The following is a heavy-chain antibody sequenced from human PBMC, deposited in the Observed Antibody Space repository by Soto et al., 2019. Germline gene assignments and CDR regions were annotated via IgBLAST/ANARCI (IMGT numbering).Heavy chain of an antibody. J-gene: IGHJ5*02. CDR3: ARGYYDFWSGYYTPNWFDP. CDR1: GYTFTGYY. CDR2: INPNSGGT. D-gene: IGHD3-3*01. Sequence: EASVKVSCKASGYTFTGYYMHWVRQAPGQGLEWMGWINPNSGGTNYAQKFQGWVTMTRDTSISTAYMELSRLRSDDTAVYYCARGYYDFWSGYYTPNWFDPWGQGTLVTVSS. V-gene: IGHV1-2*04.